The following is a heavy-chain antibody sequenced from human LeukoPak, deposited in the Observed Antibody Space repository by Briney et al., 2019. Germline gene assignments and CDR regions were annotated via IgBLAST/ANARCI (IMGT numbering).Heavy chain of an antibody. J-gene: IGHJ4*02. CDR3: ARAGDNTGYYGPLDY. Sequence: GGSLRLSCAASGFTFSSYAMSWVRQAPGKGLEWVSAISGSGGSTYYADSVKGRFTFSRDNSKNTLYLQMNSLRAEDTAVYYCARAGDNTGYYGPLDYWGQGTLVIVSS. D-gene: IGHD3-9*01. V-gene: IGHV3-23*01. CDR2: ISGSGGST. CDR1: GFTFSSYA.